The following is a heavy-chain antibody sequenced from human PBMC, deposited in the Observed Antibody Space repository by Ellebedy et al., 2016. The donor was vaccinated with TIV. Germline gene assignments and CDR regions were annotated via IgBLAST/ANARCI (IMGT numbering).Heavy chain of an antibody. CDR2: ITPFNGNT. J-gene: IGHJ6*02. D-gene: IGHD3-10*01. Sequence: AASVKVSCKASGYTFTYRYLHWVRQAPGQALEWMGWITPFNGNTNYAQKFQDRVTITRDGSMSTAYMELSSLRSEDTAMYYCATHYYGSGRYYGMDVWGQGTTVTVSS. CDR3: ATHYYGSGRYYGMDV. CDR1: GYTFTYRY. V-gene: IGHV1-45*02.